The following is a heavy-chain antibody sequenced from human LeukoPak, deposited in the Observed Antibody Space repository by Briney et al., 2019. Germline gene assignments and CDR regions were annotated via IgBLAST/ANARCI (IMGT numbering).Heavy chain of an antibody. CDR3: ARDPVGSMSGYFDY. CDR2: IKPNSGGT. CDR1: GYTFTGYY. Sequence: GASVKVSCKASGYTFTGYYIHWVRQAPGQGLEWMGWIKPNSGGTKYAQKFQGRVTMSRATSISTAYMDLSSLTSEDTAVYYCARDPVGSMSGYFDYWGQGTLVTVSS. J-gene: IGHJ4*02. V-gene: IGHV1-2*02. D-gene: IGHD3-3*01.